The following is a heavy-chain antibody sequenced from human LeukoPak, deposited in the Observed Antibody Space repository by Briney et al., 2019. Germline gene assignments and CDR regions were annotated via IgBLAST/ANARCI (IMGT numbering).Heavy chain of an antibody. J-gene: IGHJ3*02. D-gene: IGHD4-23*01. CDR2: ISSSSTYI. V-gene: IGHV3-21*01. CDR3: ARLNYGGNPGAFDI. CDR1: GFTFSSYA. Sequence: GGSLRLSCVVSGFTFSSYAMNWVRQTPGKGLEWVSFISSSSTYIYYADSVKGRFTISRDNAKNSLYLQMNSLRAEDTALCYCARLNYGGNPGAFDIWGQGTMVTVSS.